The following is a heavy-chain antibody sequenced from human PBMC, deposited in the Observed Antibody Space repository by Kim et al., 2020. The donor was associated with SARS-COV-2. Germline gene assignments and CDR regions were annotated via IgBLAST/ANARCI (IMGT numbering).Heavy chain of an antibody. CDR3: ARGSSSHPSFSYYYYYMDV. V-gene: IGHV4-59*09. J-gene: IGHJ6*03. Sequence: KSRVTISVDTSKNQFSLKLSSVTAADTAVYYCARGSSSHPSFSYYYYYMDVWGKGTTVTVSS. D-gene: IGHD6-6*01.